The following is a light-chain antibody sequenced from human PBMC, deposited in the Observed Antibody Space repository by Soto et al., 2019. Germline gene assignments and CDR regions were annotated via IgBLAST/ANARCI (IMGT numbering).Light chain of an antibody. J-gene: IGKJ1*01. CDR3: QQYYSTPWT. CDR1: QSVLYSSNNKNY. Sequence: DIVMTQSPDSLAVSLGERATINCKSSQSVLYSSNNKNYLAWYQQKPVQPSKLLIYWASTRESVVPDRFSGSGSGTEFTLTISSLQAEDVAVYYCQQYYSTPWTFGQGTKVDIK. CDR2: WAS. V-gene: IGKV4-1*01.